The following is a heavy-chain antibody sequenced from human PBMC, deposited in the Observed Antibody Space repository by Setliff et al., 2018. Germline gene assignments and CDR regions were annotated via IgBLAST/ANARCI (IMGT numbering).Heavy chain of an antibody. J-gene: IGHJ6*02. Sequence: SETLSLTCIVSGGSISSATSYWNWIRQPAGKELEWIGRIYAIRSTNYNPSLKSRVTISLDTSNNQFSLKLSSVTTADTAVYYCARDRTAYRYGMDVWGQGTTVTSP. CDR3: ARDRTAYRYGMDV. CDR2: IYAIRST. D-gene: IGHD3-16*02. V-gene: IGHV4-61*02. CDR1: GGSISSATSY.